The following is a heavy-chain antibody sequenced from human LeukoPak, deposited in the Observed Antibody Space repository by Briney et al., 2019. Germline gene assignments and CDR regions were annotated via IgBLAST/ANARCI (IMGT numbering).Heavy chain of an antibody. CDR3: ATDSGLYSNYEYYGMDV. CDR1: GYTLTELS. CDR2: FDTEDGET. V-gene: IGHV1-24*01. J-gene: IGHJ6*02. Sequence: ASVTVSRKVSGYTLTELSMHWVRQAPAEGLERVGGFDTEDGETIYAQKFQGRVTMTEDTSTDTAYMELSSLRSEDTAVYYCATDSGLYSNYEYYGMDVWGQGTTVTVSS. D-gene: IGHD4-11*01.